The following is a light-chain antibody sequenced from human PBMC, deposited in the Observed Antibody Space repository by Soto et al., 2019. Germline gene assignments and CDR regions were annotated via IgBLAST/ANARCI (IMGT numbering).Light chain of an antibody. J-gene: IGKJ2*01. V-gene: IGKV1-33*01. CDR3: QQYANLPYT. CDR1: HDISIY. CDR2: DAY. Sequence: DIQMTQSPSSLSASVGDRVTISCQASHDISIYLTWYQQKPGEAPKVLIYDAYTLETGVPSRFSGSRSGTYFTFTISSLHPEDIQTYHWQQYANLPYTFGQGTKLEIK.